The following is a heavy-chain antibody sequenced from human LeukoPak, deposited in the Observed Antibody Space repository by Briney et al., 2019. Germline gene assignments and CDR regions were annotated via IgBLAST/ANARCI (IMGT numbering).Heavy chain of an antibody. Sequence: PGGSLRLPCAASGFTFSSYAMSWVRQAPGKGLEWVSGISWNSGSIGYADSVKGRFTISRDNAKNSLYLQMNSLRAEDTALYYCATTEGYFDLWGRGTLVTVSS. J-gene: IGHJ2*01. D-gene: IGHD1-1*01. CDR1: GFTFSSYA. CDR3: ATTEGYFDL. CDR2: ISWNSGSI. V-gene: IGHV3-9*01.